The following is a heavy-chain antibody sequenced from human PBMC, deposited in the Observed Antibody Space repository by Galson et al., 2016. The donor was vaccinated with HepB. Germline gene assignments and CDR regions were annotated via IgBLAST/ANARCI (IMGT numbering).Heavy chain of an antibody. V-gene: IGHV3-30*18. CDR1: GFTFGSYG. Sequence: CAAYGFTFGSYGMHWVRQAPGKGLEWVAVISYDGSDKYYADSVKGRFTISRDNSKNTLYLQMSSLRAEDTAVYYCAKDVWRGSGTDYYGMDVWGQGTTVTVSS. CDR2: ISYDGSDK. CDR3: AKDVWRGSGTDYYGMDV. D-gene: IGHD1-1*01. J-gene: IGHJ6*02.